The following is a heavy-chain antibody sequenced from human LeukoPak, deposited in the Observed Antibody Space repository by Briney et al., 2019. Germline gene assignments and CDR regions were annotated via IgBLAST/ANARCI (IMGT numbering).Heavy chain of an antibody. CDR1: GYTFTDYY. CDR3: ARNLWFGESSDAFDM. D-gene: IGHD3-10*01. J-gene: IGHJ3*02. Sequence: GASVKVSCKASGYTFTDYYIHWVRQAPGQGLEWMGWINPKSGGTNYAQKFQGRVTMTRDTSISTAYMEMSRLRSGDTAVYYCARNLWFGESSDAFDMWGQGTMVTVSS. V-gene: IGHV1-2*02. CDR2: INPKSGGT.